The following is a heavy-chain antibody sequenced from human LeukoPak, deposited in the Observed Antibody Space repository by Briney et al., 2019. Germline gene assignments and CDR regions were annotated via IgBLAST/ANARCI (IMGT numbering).Heavy chain of an antibody. CDR2: LSYDGSNK. CDR1: GFTFSSYA. J-gene: IGHJ6*02. Sequence: PGRSLRLSCAASGFTFSSYAMHWVRQAPGKGLEWVAVLSYDGSNKYYADSVKGRFTISRDNSKNTLYLQMNSLRAEDTAVYYCARAEVGYYYDSSGYYYPDYYYYGMDVWGQGTTVTVSS. CDR3: ARAEVGYYYDSSGYYYPDYYYYGMDV. D-gene: IGHD3-22*01. V-gene: IGHV3-30-3*01.